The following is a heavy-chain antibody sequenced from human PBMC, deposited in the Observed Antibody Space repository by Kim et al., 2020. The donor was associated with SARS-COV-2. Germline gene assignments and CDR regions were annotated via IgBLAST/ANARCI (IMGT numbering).Heavy chain of an antibody. V-gene: IGHV3-23*01. J-gene: IGHJ4*01. CDR3: ATEPDGYKYYFDY. Sequence: DTETVKGRFTIARDNSKNTLYLQMNSLRAEDTAVYYCATEPDGYKYYFDYWGQVILVTVSS. D-gene: IGHD5-12*01.